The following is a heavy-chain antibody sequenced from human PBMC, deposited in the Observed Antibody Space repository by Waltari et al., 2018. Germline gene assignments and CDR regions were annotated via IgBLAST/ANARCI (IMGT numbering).Heavy chain of an antibody. CDR3: AKDSGSAWPPNSFEY. CDR2: IKPDGSEK. D-gene: IGHD6-19*01. CDR1: GFPLRGYW. Sequence: EVQLVESGGGPVQPGGSLRLSCAASGFPLRGYWMSWVRQTPGTGLEWLANIKPDGSEKNYVDSMKGRFTISRDNANNSLFLQMNSLRVDDTGVYYCAKDSGSAWPPNSFEYWGQGILVTVSS. V-gene: IGHV3-7*04. J-gene: IGHJ4*02.